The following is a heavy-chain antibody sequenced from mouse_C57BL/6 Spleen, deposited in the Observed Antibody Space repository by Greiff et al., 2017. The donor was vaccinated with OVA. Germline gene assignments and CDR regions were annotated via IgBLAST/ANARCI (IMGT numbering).Heavy chain of an antibody. V-gene: IGHV1-81*01. CDR1: GYTFTSYG. Sequence: VQLQQSGAELARPGASVKLSCKASGYTFTSYGISWVKQRTGQGLEWIGEIYPRSGNTYYNEKFKGKATLTADKSSSPAYMGLRSLTSEDSAVYFCARSGANDYFDYWGQGTTLTVSS. D-gene: IGHD3-1*01. CDR3: ARSGANDYFDY. J-gene: IGHJ2*01. CDR2: IYPRSGNT.